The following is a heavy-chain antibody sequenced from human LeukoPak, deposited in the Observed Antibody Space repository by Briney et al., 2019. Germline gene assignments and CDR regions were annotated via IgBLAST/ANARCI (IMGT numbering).Heavy chain of an antibody. CDR1: GFTFGDYA. CDR2: IISSGSTK. J-gene: IGHJ4*02. CDR3: ARDGSGDLDY. D-gene: IGHD3-10*01. V-gene: IGHV3-48*03. Sequence: PGGSLRLSCTASGFTFGDYAMSWVRQAPGKGLEWVSYIISSGSTKYYADSVKGRFTISRDNAKNSLYLEMNSLRAEDTAVYYCARDGSGDLDYWGQGTLVTVSS.